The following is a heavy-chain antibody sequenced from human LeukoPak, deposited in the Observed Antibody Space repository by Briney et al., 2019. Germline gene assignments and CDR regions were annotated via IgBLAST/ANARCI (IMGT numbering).Heavy chain of an antibody. Sequence: PGGSLSLSCAAAGFSFSSYAMSWVRQAPGKGLEWVSYISGSGSNTYYADSVKGRFTISRDNSKSTLSLQMNSLRAGDTAVYFCAKDRSCSGAGCSDAFDIWGQGTMVTVSS. CDR1: GFSFSSYA. J-gene: IGHJ3*02. CDR3: AKDRSCSGAGCSDAFDI. D-gene: IGHD2-15*01. CDR2: ISGSGSNT. V-gene: IGHV3-23*01.